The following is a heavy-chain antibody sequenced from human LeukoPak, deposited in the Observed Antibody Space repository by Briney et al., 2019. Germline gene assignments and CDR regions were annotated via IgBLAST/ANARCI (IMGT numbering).Heavy chain of an antibody. V-gene: IGHV3-11*04. J-gene: IGHJ4*02. CDR1: GFTFSDYY. D-gene: IGHD4-17*01. CDR2: ISSSGSTI. CDR3: ARVWEFVNILDYGDYVEY. Sequence: GGSLRLSCAASGFTFSDYYMSWIRQAPGKGLEWVSYISSSGSTIYYADSVKGRFTISRDNAKNSLYLQMNSLRAEDTAVYYGARVWEFVNILDYGDYVEYWGQGTLVTVSS.